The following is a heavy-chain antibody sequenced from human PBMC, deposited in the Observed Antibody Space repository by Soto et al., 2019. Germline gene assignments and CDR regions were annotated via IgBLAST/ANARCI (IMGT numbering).Heavy chain of an antibody. CDR2: IKQDGSEK. V-gene: IGHV3-7*03. CDR3: ARVRGEWGITMVRGAGTGVDV. CDR1: GFTFSSYW. D-gene: IGHD3-10*01. J-gene: IGHJ6*02. Sequence: PGGSLRLSCAASGFTFSSYWMSWVRQAPGKGLEWVANIKQDGSEKYYVDSVKGRFTISRDNAKNSLYLQMNSLRAEDTAVYYCARVRGEWGITMVRGAGTGVDVWGQGTTVTVSS.